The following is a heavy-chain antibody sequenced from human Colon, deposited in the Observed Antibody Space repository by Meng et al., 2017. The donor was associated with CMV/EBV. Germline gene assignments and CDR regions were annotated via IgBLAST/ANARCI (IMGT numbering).Heavy chain of an antibody. J-gene: IGHJ6*02. V-gene: IGHV3-21*01. CDR1: GFTLNSPFSTFS. D-gene: IGHD4-11*01. CDR3: ARDRVGTVTTPDGYFYYGLEV. Sequence: GESLKISCAASGFTLNSPFSTFSFNWVRQAPGKGLEWVASIVDSGDSMYYADSVKGRFTISRDNAKNSLYLQMDSLRAEDRGVYYCARDRVGTVTTPDGYFYYGLEVWGQGTTVTVSS. CDR2: IVDSGDSM.